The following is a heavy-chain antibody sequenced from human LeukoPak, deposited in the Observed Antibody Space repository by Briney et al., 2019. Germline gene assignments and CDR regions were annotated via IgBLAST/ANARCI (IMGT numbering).Heavy chain of an antibody. D-gene: IGHD3-3*01. V-gene: IGHV1-24*01. CDR2: FDPEDGET. CDR1: GYTLTELS. Sequence: ASVKVSCKVSGYTLTELSMHWVRQAPGKGLEWMGGFDPEDGETIYAQKFQGRVTMTEDTSTDTAYMELSSMRSEDTAVYYCATARYDFWSGYYQYYFDYWGQGTLVTVSS. CDR3: ATARYDFWSGYYQYYFDY. J-gene: IGHJ4*02.